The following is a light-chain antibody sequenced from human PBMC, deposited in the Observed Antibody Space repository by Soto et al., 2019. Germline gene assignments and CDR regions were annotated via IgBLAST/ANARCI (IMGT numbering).Light chain of an antibody. J-gene: IGKJ5*01. CDR1: QSVTTN. CDR2: DVS. CDR3: PQYNNWPFS. Sequence: EIVRTQSPASLSVSPGERVTLSCRAGQSVTTNFAWYQQKSGQSPRLLIYDVSTRATGVPARFSGTGSETDFTLTISGLQSEDSAVYFCPQYNNWPFSFGQGTRLEIK. V-gene: IGKV3-15*01.